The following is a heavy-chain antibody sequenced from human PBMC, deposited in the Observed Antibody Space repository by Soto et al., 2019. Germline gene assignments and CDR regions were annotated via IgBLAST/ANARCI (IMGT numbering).Heavy chain of an antibody. D-gene: IGHD6-19*01. CDR2: ISNSGGST. Sequence: EVQLLESGGGLVQPGGSLRLSCAASGFTFSSYAMSWVRQAPGKGLEWVSAISNSGGSTYYADSVKGRFTISRDNSKNTLYLQMNSLRAEDTAVYYCARRSIGWQVLDYWGQGTLVTVSS. CDR3: ARRSIGWQVLDY. V-gene: IGHV3-23*01. CDR1: GFTFSSYA. J-gene: IGHJ4*02.